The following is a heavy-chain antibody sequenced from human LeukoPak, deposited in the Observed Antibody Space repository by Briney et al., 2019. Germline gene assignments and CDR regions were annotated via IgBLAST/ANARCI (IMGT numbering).Heavy chain of an antibody. V-gene: IGHV3-30*09. CDR2: ISFDGSTK. J-gene: IGHJ4*02. Sequence: PGGSLRLSCAASGLTFNTYTMHWVRQAPGRGLEWLAVISFDGSTKYYADSVRGRFAISRDNSKNTLYLQMNSLRAEDTAVYYCAKDDEMATDYWGQGTLVTVSS. CDR1: GLTFNTYT. D-gene: IGHD5-24*01. CDR3: AKDDEMATDY.